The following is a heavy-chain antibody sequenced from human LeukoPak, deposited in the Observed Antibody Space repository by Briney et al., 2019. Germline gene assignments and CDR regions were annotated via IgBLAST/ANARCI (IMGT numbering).Heavy chain of an antibody. J-gene: IGHJ4*02. CDR2: INSDGSST. Sequence: GGSLRLSCAASGFTFSSYWMHWVRQAPGKGLVWVSHINSDGSSTTYADSVKGRFTISRDNAKNTLYLQMNSLRAEDTAVYYCARDYGRSMWELLGTLDYWGQGTLVTVSS. D-gene: IGHD1-26*01. CDR3: ARDYGRSMWELLGTLDY. V-gene: IGHV3-74*01. CDR1: GFTFSSYW.